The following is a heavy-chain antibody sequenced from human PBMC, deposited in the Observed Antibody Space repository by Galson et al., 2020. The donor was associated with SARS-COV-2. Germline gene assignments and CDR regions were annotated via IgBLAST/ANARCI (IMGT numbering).Heavy chain of an antibody. Sequence: SETLSLTCTISGSMSDYYWSWIRQSPGRGLEWIAYIRSSGRTNYNASLKRRITISVDTSRNQFYLRMTSMTAADTALYSCARHSKYDRDGYQDAFDMWGQGTVVTVSS. CDR3: ARHSKYDRDGYQDAFDM. J-gene: IGHJ3*02. CDR2: IRSSGRT. D-gene: IGHD3-22*01. V-gene: IGHV4-59*08. CDR1: GSMSDYY.